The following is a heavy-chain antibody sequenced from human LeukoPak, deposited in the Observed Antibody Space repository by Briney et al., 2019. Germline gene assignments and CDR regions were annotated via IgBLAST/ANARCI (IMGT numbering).Heavy chain of an antibody. CDR3: ARIHWSSSSDDAFDI. J-gene: IGHJ3*02. CDR1: GYTFTSYH. D-gene: IGHD6-13*01. Sequence: ASVTVSCKASGYTFTSYHMHWVRQAPGQGLEWMGVINPGGGTTIYAQKFQGRVSMTRDMSTSTVYMELSSLRSEDTAVYYCARIHWSSSSDDAFDIWGQGTMVTVSS. CDR2: INPGGGTT. V-gene: IGHV1-46*01.